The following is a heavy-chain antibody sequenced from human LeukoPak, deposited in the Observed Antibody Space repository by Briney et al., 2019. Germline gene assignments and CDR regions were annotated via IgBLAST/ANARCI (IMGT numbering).Heavy chain of an antibody. D-gene: IGHD5-24*01. CDR2: INPNSGGT. J-gene: IGHJ4*02. CDR3: ARVVEMATITGGRY. CDR1: GYTFTGYY. V-gene: IGHV1-2*02. Sequence: ASVKVSCKASGYTFTGYYMHWVRQAPGQGLEWMGWINPNSGGTNYAQKFQGRVTMTRDTSISTAYMELSRLRSDDTAVCYCARVVEMATITGGRYWGQGTLVTVSS.